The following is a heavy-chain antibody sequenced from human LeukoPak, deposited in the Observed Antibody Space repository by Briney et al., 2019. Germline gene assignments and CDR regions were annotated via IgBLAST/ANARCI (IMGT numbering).Heavy chain of an antibody. Sequence: PGGSLRLSCAASGFTFSDYAMTWVRQAPGKGLEWVATISGSGVMTYYADSVKGRFTVSGDNSKNTLYLQMDSLRSDDTAVYYCAKSSAGITWFDPWGQGTLVIVSS. CDR3: AKSSAGITWFDP. D-gene: IGHD1-7*01. V-gene: IGHV3-23*01. J-gene: IGHJ5*02. CDR2: ISGSGVMT. CDR1: GFTFSDYA.